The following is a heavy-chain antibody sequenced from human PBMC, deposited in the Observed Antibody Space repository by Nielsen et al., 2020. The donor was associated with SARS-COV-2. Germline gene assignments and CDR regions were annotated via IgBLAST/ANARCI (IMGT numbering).Heavy chain of an antibody. J-gene: IGHJ4*02. Sequence: ASVKVSCKASGYTITSYAMHWVRQAPGQRLEWMGWINAGNGNTKYSQKFQGRVTITRDTSASTAYMELSSLRSEDTAVYYCAREYIVGATPLDYWGQGTLVTVSS. V-gene: IGHV1-3*01. CDR2: INAGNGNT. D-gene: IGHD1-26*01. CDR1: GYTITSYA. CDR3: AREYIVGATPLDY.